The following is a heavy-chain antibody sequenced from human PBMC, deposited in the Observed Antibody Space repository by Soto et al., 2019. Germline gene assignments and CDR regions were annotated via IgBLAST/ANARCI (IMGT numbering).Heavy chain of an antibody. J-gene: IGHJ6*02. CDR2: ISSSSRTI. V-gene: IGHV3-48*04. D-gene: IGHD2-2*01. CDR1: GFTFSTYS. Sequence: GGSLRLSCAASGFTFSTYSMNWVRQAPGKGLEWVSYISSSSRTIFYTDSVKGRFTISRDNAKNSLYLQMNSLRAEDTAVYYCARDPNIVVVPAAIYYYYGMDVWGQGTTVTVSS. CDR3: ARDPNIVVVPAAIYYYYGMDV.